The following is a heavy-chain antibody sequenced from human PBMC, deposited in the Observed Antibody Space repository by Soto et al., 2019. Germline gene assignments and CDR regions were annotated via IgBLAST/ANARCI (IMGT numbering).Heavy chain of an antibody. Sequence: GASVKVSCKVSGYTLTELSMHWVRQAPGKGLEWMGGFDPEDGETIYAQKFQGRVTMTEDTSTDTAYMELSSLRSEDTAVYYCATVLLRNAAGYNWFDPWGQGTLVTVSS. CDR3: ATVLLRNAAGYNWFDP. V-gene: IGHV1-24*01. D-gene: IGHD6-13*01. CDR2: FDPEDGET. CDR1: GYTLTELS. J-gene: IGHJ5*02.